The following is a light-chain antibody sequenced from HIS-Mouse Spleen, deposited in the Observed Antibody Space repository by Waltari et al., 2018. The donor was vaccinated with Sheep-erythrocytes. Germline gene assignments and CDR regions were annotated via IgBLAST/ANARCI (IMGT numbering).Light chain of an antibody. J-gene: IGLJ3*02. CDR2: QDS. CDR3: QAWDSSTAWV. V-gene: IGLV3-1*01. CDR1: TLGDKY. Sequence: SYELTQPPSVSVSPGQTASITCSGDTLGDKYACWYQQKPGPSPVLVIYQDSKRPSGIPERFSGSNSGNTATLTISGTQAMDEADYYCQAWDSSTAWVFGGGTKLTVL.